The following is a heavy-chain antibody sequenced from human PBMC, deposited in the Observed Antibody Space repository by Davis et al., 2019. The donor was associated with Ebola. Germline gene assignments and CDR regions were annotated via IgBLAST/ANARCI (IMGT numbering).Heavy chain of an antibody. V-gene: IGHV1-3*01. CDR3: ARDLIGDGGVNLDL. Sequence: ASVKVSCKASGYIFTSYAMHWVRQAPGQRLEWMGWINGGNGDTKYSQKFQGRVTITRDTSASTAYMELSSLRSEDTAVYFCARDLIGDGGVNLDLWGRGTLLTVSS. D-gene: IGHD3-16*01. CDR1: GYIFTSYA. CDR2: INGGNGDT. J-gene: IGHJ2*01.